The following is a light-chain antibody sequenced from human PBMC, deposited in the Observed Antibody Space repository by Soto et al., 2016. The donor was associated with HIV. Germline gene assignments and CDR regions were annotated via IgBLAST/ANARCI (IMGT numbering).Light chain of an antibody. J-gene: IGLJ2*01. CDR2: QDN. CDR1: KLWEKY. Sequence: SYELTQPPSVSVSPGQTARITCSGDKLWEKYVSWYQQKAGQSPVLVIYQDNMRPSGIPERFPGSNSGNTATLTITGTQTMDEADYYCQAWDSSSGVFGGGTELTV. CDR3: QAWDSSSGV. V-gene: IGLV3-1*01.